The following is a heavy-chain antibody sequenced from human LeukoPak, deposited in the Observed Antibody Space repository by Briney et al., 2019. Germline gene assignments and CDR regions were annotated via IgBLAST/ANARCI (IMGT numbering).Heavy chain of an antibody. D-gene: IGHD2-2*01. V-gene: IGHV4-61*09. J-gene: IGHJ4*02. CDR3: ARVARCTSCFDVDC. CDR1: GASIGSGSYY. CDR2: ISASGSG. Sequence: SETLSLTCSVSGASIGSGSYYWSWIRQPAGKGLEWIGHISASGSGDNTASLNSRVTISVDTSKNQFSLTLSSVTAADTAVYYCARVARCTSCFDVDCWGQGTLVTVSS.